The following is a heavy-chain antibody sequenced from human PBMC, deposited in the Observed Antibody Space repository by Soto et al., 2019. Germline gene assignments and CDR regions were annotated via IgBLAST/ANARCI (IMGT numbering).Heavy chain of an antibody. J-gene: IGHJ6*02. V-gene: IGHV3-33*01. CDR2: IWYDGSNK. CDR3: ARDQLPGSFGMSNYGMDV. Sequence: QPGGSLRLSCAASGFTFSSYGMHWVRQAPGKGLEWVAVIWYDGSNKYYADSVKGRFTISRDNSKNTLYLQMNSLRAEDTAVYYCARDQLPGSFGMSNYGMDVWGQGTTVTVSS. CDR1: GFTFSSYG. D-gene: IGHD3-10*01.